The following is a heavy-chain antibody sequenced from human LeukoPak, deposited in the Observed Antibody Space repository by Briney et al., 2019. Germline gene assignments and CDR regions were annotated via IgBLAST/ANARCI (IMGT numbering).Heavy chain of an antibody. D-gene: IGHD4-17*01. V-gene: IGHV3-23*01. Sequence: GGSLRLSCAASGFTFSNYAMSWVRQTPGKGLEWVSAISGSSAGTYYADSVKGRFTISRDNSKNTLYLQMNSLRAEDTAVYYCATGSYGDYYGLVEYYFHYWGQGFLVTVSS. CDR3: ATGSYGDYYGLVEYYFHY. J-gene: IGHJ4*02. CDR2: ISGSSAGT. CDR1: GFTFSNYA.